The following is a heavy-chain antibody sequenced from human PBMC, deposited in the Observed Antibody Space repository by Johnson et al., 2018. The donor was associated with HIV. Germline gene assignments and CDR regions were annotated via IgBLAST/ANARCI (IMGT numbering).Heavy chain of an antibody. CDR2: ISYDGDNE. J-gene: IGHJ3*01. D-gene: IGHD1-26*01. V-gene: IGHV3-30*18. Sequence: QVQLVESGGGVVQPGRSLRLSCAASGFTFSSYGMHWVRQAPGKGLEWVAVISYDGDNEYYADSVKGRFTISRDNSKNTLYLEMNSLRGEDTAVYYCAKNNEVWELLPVDAFDFWGQGTLITVSS. CDR3: AKNNEVWELLPVDAFDF. CDR1: GFTFSSYG.